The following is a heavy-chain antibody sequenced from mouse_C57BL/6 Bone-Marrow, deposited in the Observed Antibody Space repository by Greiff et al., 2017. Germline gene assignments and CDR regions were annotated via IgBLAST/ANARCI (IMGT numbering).Heavy chain of an antibody. J-gene: IGHJ4*01. Sequence: EVKLQQSGPELVKPGASVKISCKASGYTFTDYYMNWVKQSHGKSLEWIGDINPNNGGTSYNQKFKGKATLTVDKSSSTAYMELRSLTSEDSAVYYCVSIITTGEVDYWGQGTSVTVSS. CDR1: GYTFTDYY. CDR2: INPNNGGT. CDR3: VSIITTGEVDY. D-gene: IGHD1-1*01. V-gene: IGHV1-26*01.